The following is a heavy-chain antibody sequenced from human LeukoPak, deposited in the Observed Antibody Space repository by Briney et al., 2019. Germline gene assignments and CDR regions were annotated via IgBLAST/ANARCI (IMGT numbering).Heavy chain of an antibody. CDR2: INPSGGSR. V-gene: IGHV1-46*01. Sequence: ASVKVSCKASGYTFTSYYMHWVRQAPGQGLEWMGIINPSGGSRSYAQKVQGRVTMTRDMSTSTVYMELSRLRSEDTAVYYCARDARMNYYGSGSPYYYYYMDVWGKGTTVTVSS. J-gene: IGHJ6*03. D-gene: IGHD3-10*01. CDR3: ARDARMNYYGSGSPYYYYYMDV. CDR1: GYTFTSYY.